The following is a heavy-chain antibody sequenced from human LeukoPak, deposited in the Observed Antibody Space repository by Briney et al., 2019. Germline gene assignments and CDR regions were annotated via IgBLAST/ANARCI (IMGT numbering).Heavy chain of an antibody. J-gene: IGHJ5*02. Sequence: PSETLSLTCTLSGGSISSSDYYWGWIRQPPGKGLEWIGNIYYSGSAYYNPSLKSRVTISVDTSTNQFSLKLRSVTAADTAVYYCARRDGSGSGTYWFDPWGQGTLVTVSS. CDR2: IYYSGSA. CDR3: ARRDGSGSGTYWFDP. CDR1: GGSISSSDYY. D-gene: IGHD3-10*01. V-gene: IGHV4-39*01.